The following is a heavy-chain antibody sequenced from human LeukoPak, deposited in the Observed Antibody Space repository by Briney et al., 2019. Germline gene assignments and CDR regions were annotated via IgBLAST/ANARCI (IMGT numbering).Heavy chain of an antibody. V-gene: IGHV4-59*08. Sequence: PSETLSLTCTVSGGSISNFYWSWIRHPHGKGLEWIGYIRYTGTTNYNPSLQSRLTISLDTSKNQISLELSSVTAADTAIYYCTRGNGFYYFWGQGTLVTVSS. CDR3: TRGNGFYYF. D-gene: IGHD1-26*01. CDR1: GGSISNFY. CDR2: IRYTGTT. J-gene: IGHJ4*02.